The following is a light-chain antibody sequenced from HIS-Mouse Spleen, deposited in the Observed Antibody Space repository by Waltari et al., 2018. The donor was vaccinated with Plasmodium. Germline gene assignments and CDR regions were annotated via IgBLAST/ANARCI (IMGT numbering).Light chain of an antibody. CDR1: QSVSSN. V-gene: IGKV3-15*01. J-gene: IGKJ3*01. CDR2: GAS. Sequence: EIVMTQSPATLSVSPGERATLSCRASQSVSSNLAGYQQKPGQAPRLLIYGASSRATGIPARFSGSGSVTEFTLTISSLQSEDFAVYYWQQYNNWSFTFGPGTKVDIK. CDR3: QQYNNWSFT.